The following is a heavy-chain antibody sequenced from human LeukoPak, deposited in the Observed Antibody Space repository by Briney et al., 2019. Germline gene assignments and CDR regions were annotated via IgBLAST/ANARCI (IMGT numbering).Heavy chain of an antibody. Sequence: PGRSLRLSCVASGFAFSSYSMHWVRQAPGKGLEWVAVISCDGSRKYDADSVKGRFTISRDNSKNTLYLQMNSLRTEDTAVYYCARLPGYCSSNSCYKMTIPFDYWGQGTLVTVSS. CDR3: ARLPGYCSSNSCYKMTIPFDY. CDR1: GFAFSSYS. D-gene: IGHD2-2*02. CDR2: ISCDGSRK. J-gene: IGHJ4*02. V-gene: IGHV3-30-3*01.